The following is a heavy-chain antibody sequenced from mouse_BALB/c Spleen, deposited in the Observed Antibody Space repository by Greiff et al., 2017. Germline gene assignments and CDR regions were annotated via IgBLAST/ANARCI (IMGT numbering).Heavy chain of an antibody. D-gene: IGHD1-1*01. CDR3: ARGGLRYFDY. V-gene: IGHV3-8*02. J-gene: IGHJ2*01. Sequence: EVQRVESGPSLVKPSQTLSLTCSVTGDSITGGYWNWIRKFPGNKLEYMGYISYSGSTYYNPSLKSRISITRDTSKNQYYLQLNSVTTEDTATYYCARGGLRYFDYWGQGTTLTVSS. CDR2: ISYSGST. CDR1: GDSITGGY.